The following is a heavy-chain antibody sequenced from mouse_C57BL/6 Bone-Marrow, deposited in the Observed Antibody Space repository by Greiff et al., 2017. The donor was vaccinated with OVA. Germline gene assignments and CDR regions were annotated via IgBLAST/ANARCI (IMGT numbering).Heavy chain of an antibody. CDR3: ARAICYWAWFAY. Sequence: VHVKQSGPVLVKPGASVKMSCKASGYTFTDYYMNWVKQSHGKSLEWIGVINPYNGGTSYNQKFKGKATLTVDKSSSTAYMELNSLTSEDSAVYYCARAICYWAWFAYWGQGTLVTVSA. CDR2: INPYNGGT. CDR1: GYTFTDYY. D-gene: IGHD1-2*01. J-gene: IGHJ3*01. V-gene: IGHV1-19*01.